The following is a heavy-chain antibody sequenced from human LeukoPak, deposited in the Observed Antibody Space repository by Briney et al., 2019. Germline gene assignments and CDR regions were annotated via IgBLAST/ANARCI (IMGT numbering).Heavy chain of an antibody. CDR2: IIPIFGTA. CDR3: ARIYYDSSGYYQGYFDY. J-gene: IGHJ4*02. D-gene: IGHD3-22*01. CDR1: GGTFSSYT. Sequence: VASVKVSCKASGGTFSSYTISWVRQAPGQGLEWMGRIIPIFGTANYAQKFQGRVTITTDESTSTAYMELSSLRSEDTAVYYCARIYYDSSGYYQGYFDYWGQGTLVTVSS. V-gene: IGHV1-69*05.